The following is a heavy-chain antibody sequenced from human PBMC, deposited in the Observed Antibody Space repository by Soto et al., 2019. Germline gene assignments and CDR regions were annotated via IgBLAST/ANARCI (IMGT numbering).Heavy chain of an antibody. D-gene: IGHD6-19*01. CDR1: GGSISSYY. V-gene: IGHV4-59*01. J-gene: IGHJ4*02. CDR2: IYYSGST. Sequence: SETLSLTCTVSGGSISSYYWSWIRQPPGKGLEWIGYIYYSGSTNYNPSLKSRVTISVDTSKNQFSLKLSSVTAADTAVYYCATSSDSSGWYYFDYWAREPWSPSPQ. CDR3: ATSSDSSGWYYFDY.